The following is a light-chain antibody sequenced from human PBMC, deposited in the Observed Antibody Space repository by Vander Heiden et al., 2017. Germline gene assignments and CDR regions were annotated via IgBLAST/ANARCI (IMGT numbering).Light chain of an antibody. J-gene: IGKJ4*01. CDR2: DAS. Sequence: EIVLTQSPATLSLSPGERATLSCRASQSVSSYLVWYHQKPGQAPSLLIYDASNRATGIPARFSGSGSGTDFTLTISSLEPEDFAVYYCQHRSSWPLTFGGGTKVEIK. CDR3: QHRSSWPLT. V-gene: IGKV3-11*01. CDR1: QSVSSY.